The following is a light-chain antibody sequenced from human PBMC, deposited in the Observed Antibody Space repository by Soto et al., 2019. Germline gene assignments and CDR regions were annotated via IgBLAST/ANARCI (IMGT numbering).Light chain of an antibody. CDR2: DVS. Sequence: QSALTQPASVAGSPGQSITISCTGTSSDVGGYNYVSWYQQNPGKAPKLMIYDVSNRPSGVSNRFSGSKSGNTASLTISGLQAEDEADYYCSSYTSSSTSYVVFGGGTKLTVL. CDR3: SSYTSSSTSYVV. V-gene: IGLV2-14*01. CDR1: SSDVGGYNY. J-gene: IGLJ2*01.